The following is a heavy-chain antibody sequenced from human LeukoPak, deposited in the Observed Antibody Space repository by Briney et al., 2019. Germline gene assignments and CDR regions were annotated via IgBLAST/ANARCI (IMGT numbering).Heavy chain of an antibody. J-gene: IGHJ4*02. D-gene: IGHD5-18*01. CDR1: GYTFTGYY. CDR3: ATDLAAMVTGLDY. Sequence: ASVKVSCKASGYTFTGYYMHWVRQAPGQGLEWMGWINPNSGATTYAPQFQGRVTMTRDTSISTAYMELSRLRSDDTAVYYCATDLAAMVTGLDYWGQGTLVTVSS. V-gene: IGHV1-2*02. CDR2: INPNSGAT.